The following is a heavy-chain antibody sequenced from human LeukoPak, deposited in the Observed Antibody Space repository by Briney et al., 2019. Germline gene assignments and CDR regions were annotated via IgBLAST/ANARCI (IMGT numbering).Heavy chain of an antibody. Sequence: PGGSLRLSCAASGFSFRDFWMTWVRQVPGKGLEWVANINQGGSVKYYVDSVKGRFTISRDDAKSSLYVQMNSLRDEDTAVYYCARFGYSGWNLEYWGQGTLVTVSS. CDR1: GFSFRDFW. V-gene: IGHV3-7*01. CDR3: ARFGYSGWNLEY. D-gene: IGHD5-12*01. CDR2: INQGGSVK. J-gene: IGHJ4*02.